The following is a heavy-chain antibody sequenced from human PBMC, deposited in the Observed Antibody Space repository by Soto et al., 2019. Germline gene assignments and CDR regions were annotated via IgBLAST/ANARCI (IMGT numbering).Heavy chain of an antibody. CDR1: GGSISSSGYY. CDR2: IFYSGST. V-gene: IGHV4-39*01. J-gene: IGHJ4*02. D-gene: IGHD1-26*01. CDR3: ARRHPPWEFDF. Sequence: QLQLQESGPGLVKPSETLSLTCTVSGGSISSSGYYWGWIRQPPGKGLEWIVSIFYSGSTYYNPSLKSRATMSVDTANNQFSLKMSSVTAADTAIYYCARRHPPWEFDFWGQGTLVTVSS.